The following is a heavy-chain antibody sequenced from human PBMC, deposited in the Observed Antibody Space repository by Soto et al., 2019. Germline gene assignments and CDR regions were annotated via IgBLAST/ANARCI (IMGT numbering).Heavy chain of an antibody. CDR2: IYYSGST. J-gene: IGHJ5*02. V-gene: IGHV4-31*03. CDR1: GGSISSGGYY. D-gene: IGHD2-21*02. Sequence: SETLSLTCTVSGGSISSGGYYWSWIRQHPGKGLEWIGYIYYSGSTYYNPSLKSRVTISVDTSKNQFSLKLSSVTAADTAVYYCARGIYDYWFDPWGQGTLVTVSS. CDR3: ARGIYDYWFDP.